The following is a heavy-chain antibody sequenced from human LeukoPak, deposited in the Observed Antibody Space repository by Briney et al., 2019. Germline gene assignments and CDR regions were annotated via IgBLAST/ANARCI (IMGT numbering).Heavy chain of an antibody. CDR1: GGSISSSSYY. CDR2: IYYNGDT. J-gene: IGHJ4*02. Sequence: SETLSLTCTVSGGSISSSSYYWGWIRQPPGKGLEWIGYIYYNGDTNYNLSLKSRVIISIDTSSNQFSLRLNSMTAADTAVYYCARVLRAASWRSYDYWGQGSLVTVSS. V-gene: IGHV4-61*05. CDR3: ARVLRAASWRSYDY. D-gene: IGHD5-18*01.